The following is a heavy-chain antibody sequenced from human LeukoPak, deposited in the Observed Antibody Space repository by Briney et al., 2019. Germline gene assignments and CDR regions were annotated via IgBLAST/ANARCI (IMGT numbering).Heavy chain of an antibody. CDR3: ARVYRPGGFDY. J-gene: IGHJ4*02. D-gene: IGHD1-26*01. CDR2: IIPIFGTA. V-gene: IGHV1-69*06. Sequence: GASVKVSCKASGGTFSSYAISWVRQAPGQGLEWMGGIIPIFGTANYAQKFQGRVTITADKSTSTAYMELSSLRSEDTAVYYCARVYRPGGFDYWGQGTLVTVSS. CDR1: GGTFSSYA.